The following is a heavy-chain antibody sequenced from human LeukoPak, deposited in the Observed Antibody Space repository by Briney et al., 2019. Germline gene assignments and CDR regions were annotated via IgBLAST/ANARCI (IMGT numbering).Heavy chain of an antibody. CDR1: GFTFDDYA. CDR3: AKDNTSMVTPDYYYMDV. V-gene: IGHV3-43*02. Sequence: PGGSLRLSCAASGFTFDDYAMHWVRQAPGKGLEWVSLISGDGGSTYYADSVKGRFTISRDNSKNSLYLQMNSLRTEDTALYYCAKDNTSMVTPDYYYMDVWGKGTTVTVSS. J-gene: IGHJ6*03. CDR2: ISGDGGST. D-gene: IGHD5-18*01.